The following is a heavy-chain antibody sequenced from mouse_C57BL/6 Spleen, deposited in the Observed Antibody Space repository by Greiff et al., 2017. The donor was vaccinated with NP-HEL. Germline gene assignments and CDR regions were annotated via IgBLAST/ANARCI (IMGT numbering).Heavy chain of an antibody. V-gene: IGHV1-82*01. CDR1: GYAFSSSW. CDR3: ASYYSIHYYAMDD. Sequence: QVQLQQSGPELVKPGASVKISCKASGYAFSSSWMNWVKQRPGKGLEWIGRIYPGDGDTNYNGKFKGKATLTADKSSSTAYMQLSSLTSEDSAVYFCASYYSIHYYAMDDWGQGTSVTVSS. CDR2: IYPGDGDT. D-gene: IGHD2-5*01. J-gene: IGHJ4*01.